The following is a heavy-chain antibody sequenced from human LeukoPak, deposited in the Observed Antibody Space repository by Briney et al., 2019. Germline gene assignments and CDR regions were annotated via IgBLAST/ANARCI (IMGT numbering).Heavy chain of an antibody. CDR2: ISYDGSNK. J-gene: IGHJ4*02. D-gene: IGHD3-22*01. CDR1: GFTFSSYA. Sequence: GGSLRLSCAASGFTFSSYAMHWVRQAPGKGLEWVAVISYDGSNKYYADSVKGRFTISRDNSKNTLYLQMNSLRAEDTAVHYCARDRVVITLNYFDYWGQGTLVTVSS. V-gene: IGHV3-30-3*01. CDR3: ARDRVVITLNYFDY.